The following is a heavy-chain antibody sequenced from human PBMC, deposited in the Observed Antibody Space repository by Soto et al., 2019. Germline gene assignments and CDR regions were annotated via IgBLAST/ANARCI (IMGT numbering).Heavy chain of an antibody. CDR1: GFTFSSYG. CDR2: IWYDGSNK. J-gene: IGHJ4*02. V-gene: IGHV3-33*01. CDR3: ARESEDLTSNFDY. Sequence: QVQLVESGGGVVQPGRSLRLSCAASGFTFSSYGMHWVRQAPGKGLEWVAVIWYDGSNKYYADSVKGRFTISRDNAKNSVYLDMNSLSAEDTAVYYCARESEDLTSNFDYWGQGTLVTVSS.